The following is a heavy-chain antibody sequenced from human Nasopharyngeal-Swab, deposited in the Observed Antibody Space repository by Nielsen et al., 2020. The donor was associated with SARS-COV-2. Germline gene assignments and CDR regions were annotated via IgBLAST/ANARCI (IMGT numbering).Heavy chain of an antibody. CDR2: FDPEDGET. J-gene: IGHJ4*02. CDR3: ATDRIAAAGDLDY. V-gene: IGHV1-24*01. D-gene: IGHD6-13*01. CDR1: GYTLTESS. Sequence: ASVKVTCKVSGYTLTESSMHWVRQAPGKGLEWMGGFDPEDGETIYAQKFQGRVTMTEDTSTDTAYMELSSLRSEDTAVYYCATDRIAAAGDLDYWGQGTLVTVSS.